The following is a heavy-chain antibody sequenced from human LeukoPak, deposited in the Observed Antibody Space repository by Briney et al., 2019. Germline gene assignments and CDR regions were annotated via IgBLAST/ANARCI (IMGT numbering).Heavy chain of an antibody. Sequence: SGGSLRLSCAASGFTFSSYSMNWVRQAPGKGLEWVSSISSSSSYIYYADSVKGRFTISRDNAKNSLYLQMNSLRAEDTAVYYCARDHEKAHDNPIVVVPAAIRHYYYYGMDVWGQGTTVTVSS. CDR1: GFTFSSYS. CDR3: ARDHEKAHDNPIVVVPAAIRHYYYYGMDV. CDR2: ISSSSSYI. J-gene: IGHJ6*02. D-gene: IGHD2-2*02. V-gene: IGHV3-21*01.